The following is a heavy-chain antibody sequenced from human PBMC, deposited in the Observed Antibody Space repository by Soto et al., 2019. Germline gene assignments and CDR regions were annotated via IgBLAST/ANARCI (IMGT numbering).Heavy chain of an antibody. D-gene: IGHD3-3*01. CDR1: GFTFSSYS. J-gene: IGHJ3*02. CDR2: ISSSSSTI. Sequence: QPGGSLRLSCAASGFTFSSYSMNWVRQAPGKGLDWVSYISSSSSTIYYADSVKGRFTISRDNAKNSLYLQMNSLRDEDTAVYYCARDGRSIFGVVTLMDPCAFDIWGQGTMVTVSS. CDR3: ARDGRSIFGVVTLMDPCAFDI. V-gene: IGHV3-48*02.